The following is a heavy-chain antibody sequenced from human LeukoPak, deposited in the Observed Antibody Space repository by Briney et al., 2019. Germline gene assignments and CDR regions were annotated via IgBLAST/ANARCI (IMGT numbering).Heavy chain of an antibody. CDR3: ARGALGPYYFDL. Sequence: SETLSLTCAVYGGTFRGYYWSWIRQPPGKGREWVGEIHYTGATNYKPSLKSRVTISGAPSKNQVSLRVYSVTAAHTAVYFCARGALGPYYFDLWGRGTLVTVSS. J-gene: IGHJ2*01. CDR2: IHYTGAT. CDR1: GGTFRGYY. V-gene: IGHV4-34*01. D-gene: IGHD7-27*01.